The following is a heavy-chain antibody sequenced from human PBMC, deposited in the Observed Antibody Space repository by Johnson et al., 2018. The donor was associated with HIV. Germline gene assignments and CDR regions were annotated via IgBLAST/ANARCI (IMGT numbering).Heavy chain of an antibody. D-gene: IGHD2-2*01. CDR3: AKDLHGYQLRDDAFDI. CDR2: IKQDGSEK. Sequence: EQLVESGGGVVQPGGSLTVSCAASGFTFSIYTMHWVRQTPGRGLEWVANIKQDGSEKFYVDSVTGRFSISSDNAKNSLFLQMNSLRAEDTAVYYCAKDLHGYQLRDDAFDIWGQGTMVTVSS. J-gene: IGHJ3*02. CDR1: GFTFSIYT. V-gene: IGHV3-7*03.